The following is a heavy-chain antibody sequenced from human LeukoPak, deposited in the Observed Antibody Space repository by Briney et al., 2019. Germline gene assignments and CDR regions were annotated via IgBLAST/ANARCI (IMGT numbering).Heavy chain of an antibody. Sequence: GGSLRLSCAASGFTFSSYWMSWVRQAPGKGLEWVANIKQDGSEKYYVDSVKGRFTISRDNAKNSLYLQMNSLRAEDTAVYYCARGGYYYDSSGYYGFDYWGQGTLVTVSS. D-gene: IGHD3-22*01. CDR2: IKQDGSEK. V-gene: IGHV3-7*01. J-gene: IGHJ4*02. CDR1: GFTFSSYW. CDR3: ARGGYYYDSSGYYGFDY.